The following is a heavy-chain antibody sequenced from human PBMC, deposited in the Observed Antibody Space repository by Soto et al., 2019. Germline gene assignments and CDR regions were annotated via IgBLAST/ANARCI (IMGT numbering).Heavy chain of an antibody. CDR1: GFSLSNARMG. J-gene: IGHJ4*02. CDR2: IFSNDEK. V-gene: IGHV2-26*01. Sequence: VSGPTLVNPTETLTLTCTVSGFSLSNARMGVSWIRQPPGKALEWLAHIFSNDEKSYSTSLKSRLTISKDTSKSQVVLTMTNMDPVDTATYYCARIQPGTYYSCFDYWGQGTLVTVSS. D-gene: IGHD3-10*01. CDR3: ARIQPGTYYSCFDY.